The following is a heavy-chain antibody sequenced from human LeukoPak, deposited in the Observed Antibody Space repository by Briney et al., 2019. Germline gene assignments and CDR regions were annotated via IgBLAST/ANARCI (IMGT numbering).Heavy chain of an antibody. J-gene: IGHJ4*02. V-gene: IGHV3-23*01. D-gene: IGHD4-17*01. CDR1: GFTFSRYA. CDR2: ISGIVGCT. Sequence: TGGSLRPSCAASGFTFSRYAMSWVRQAPGEGLEWVSSISGIVGCTYYADSVKGRLTSSTDNSKNTLYLQMNSLRAEDTAVYYCAKDTHMTTVTPNFDYWGQGTLVTVSS. CDR3: AKDTHMTTVTPNFDY.